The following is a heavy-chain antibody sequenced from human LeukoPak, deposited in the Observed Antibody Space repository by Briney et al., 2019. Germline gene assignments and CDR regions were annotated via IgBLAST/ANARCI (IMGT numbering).Heavy chain of an antibody. V-gene: IGHV3-30*02. CDR1: GFTFSSYG. D-gene: IGHD6-13*01. CDR2: IRYDGSNK. Sequence: GGSLRLSCAVSGFTFSSYGMHWVRQAPGKGLEWVAFIRYDGSNKYYADSVKGRFTISRDNSKNTLYLQMNSLRAEDTAVYYCAKDHFSSSWYSVAYWGQGTLVTVSS. J-gene: IGHJ4*02. CDR3: AKDHFSSSWYSVAY.